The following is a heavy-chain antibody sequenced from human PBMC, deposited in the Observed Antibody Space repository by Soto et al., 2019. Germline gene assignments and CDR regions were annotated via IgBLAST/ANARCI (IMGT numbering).Heavy chain of an antibody. Sequence: SETLSLTCTVSGGSISSSSYYWGWIRQPPGKGLEWIGSIYYSGSTYYNPPLKSRVTISVDTSKNQFSLKLSFVTAADTAVYYCLVYDFWSGSRHWFDPWGQGTLVTVSS. CDR3: LVYDFWSGSRHWFDP. D-gene: IGHD3-3*01. CDR1: GGSISSSSYY. CDR2: IYYSGST. V-gene: IGHV4-39*01. J-gene: IGHJ5*02.